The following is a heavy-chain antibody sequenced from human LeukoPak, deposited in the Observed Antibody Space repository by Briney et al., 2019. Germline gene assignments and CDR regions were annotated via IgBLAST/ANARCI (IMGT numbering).Heavy chain of an antibody. J-gene: IGHJ6*02. CDR3: ARCSTYYSYGMDV. CDR2: IYHSGST. Sequence: SETLSLTCAVSGGSISSSNWWSWVRQPPGKGLEWIGEIYHSGSTNYNPSLKSRVTISVDKSKNQFSLKLSSVTAADTAVCYCARCSTYYSYGMDVWGQGTTVTVSS. D-gene: IGHD3-10*02. V-gene: IGHV4-4*02. CDR1: GGSISSSNW.